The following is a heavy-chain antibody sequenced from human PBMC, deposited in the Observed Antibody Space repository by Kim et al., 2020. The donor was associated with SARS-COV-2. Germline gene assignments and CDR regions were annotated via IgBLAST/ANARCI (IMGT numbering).Heavy chain of an antibody. Sequence: GGSLRLSCTASGFTFSSYGMHWVRQAPGKGLEWVAVIWYDGSNKYYADSVKGRFTISRDNSKNTLYLQMNSLRAEDTAVYYCARGPPAKNDFWSGLELLGYWGQGTLVTVSS. J-gene: IGHJ4*02. D-gene: IGHD3-3*01. CDR1: GFTFSSYG. V-gene: IGHV3-33*08. CDR3: ARGPPAKNDFWSGLELLGY. CDR2: IWYDGSNK.